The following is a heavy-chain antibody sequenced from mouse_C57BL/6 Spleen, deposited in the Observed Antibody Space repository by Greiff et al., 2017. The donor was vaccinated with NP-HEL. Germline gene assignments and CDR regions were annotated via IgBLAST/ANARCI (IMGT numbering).Heavy chain of an antibody. D-gene: IGHD1-1*01. V-gene: IGHV1-50*01. CDR3: ARRLYGY. CDR2: IDPSDSYT. Sequence: QVQLQQPGAELVKPGASVKLSCKASGYTFTSYWMQWVKQRPGQGLEWIGEIDPSDSYTNYNQKFKGKATLTVDTSSSTAYMQLSSLTSEDSAVYYCARRLYGYWGQGTLVTVSA. CDR1: GYTFTSYW. J-gene: IGHJ3*01.